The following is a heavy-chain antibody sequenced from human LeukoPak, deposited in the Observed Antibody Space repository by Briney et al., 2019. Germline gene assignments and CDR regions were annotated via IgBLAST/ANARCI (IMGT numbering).Heavy chain of an antibody. J-gene: IGHJ4*02. Sequence: ASVKVSCKVSGYTLTELSMHWVRRAPGKGLEWMGGFDPEDGETIYAQKFQGRVTMTEDTSTDTAYMELSSLRSEDTAVYYCATGYCSGGSCYSGPWYFDYWGQGTLVTVSS. V-gene: IGHV1-24*01. CDR2: FDPEDGET. D-gene: IGHD2-15*01. CDR1: GYTLTELS. CDR3: ATGYCSGGSCYSGPWYFDY.